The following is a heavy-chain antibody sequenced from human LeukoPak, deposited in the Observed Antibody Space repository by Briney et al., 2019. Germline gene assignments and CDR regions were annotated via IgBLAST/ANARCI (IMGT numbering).Heavy chain of an antibody. CDR1: GFTFSSYG. D-gene: IGHD1/OR15-1a*01. CDR2: IRYDGSNK. J-gene: IGHJ3*02. Sequence: GGSLRLSCAASGFTFSSYGMHWVRQAPGKGLEWVAFIRYDGSNKYYADSVKGRFTISRDNSKNTLYLQMNSLRAEDTAVYYCARAQNWNNDAFDIWGQGTMVTVSS. V-gene: IGHV3-30*02. CDR3: ARAQNWNNDAFDI.